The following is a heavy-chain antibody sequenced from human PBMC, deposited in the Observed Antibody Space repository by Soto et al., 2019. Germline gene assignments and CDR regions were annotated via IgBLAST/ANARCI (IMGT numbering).Heavy chain of an antibody. J-gene: IGHJ4*02. V-gene: IGHV1-18*04. CDR3: ARDAAVPDDYVCGSYRSGDY. CDR1: GYTFTSYG. Sequence: QVQLVQSGAEVKKPGASVKVSCKASGYTFTSYGISWVRQAPGQGLEWMGWISAYNGNTNYAQKLQVRITTTTNTPTSTAYMERGSLRSDDTAVYYSARDAAVPDDYVCGSYRSGDYWGEGTLVAVSS. D-gene: IGHD3-16*02. CDR2: ISAYNGNT.